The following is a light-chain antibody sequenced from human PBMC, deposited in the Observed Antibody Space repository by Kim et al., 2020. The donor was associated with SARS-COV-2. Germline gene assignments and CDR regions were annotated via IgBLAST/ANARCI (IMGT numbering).Light chain of an antibody. CDR1: QSVSSSY. V-gene: IGKV3-20*01. J-gene: IGKJ5*01. CDR2: DAS. CDR3: QQYGSSRSIT. Sequence: PGERATLTCRASQSVSSSYLAWYQQKPGQAPRLLIYDASSRATGIPDRFSGSGSGTDFTLTISRLEHEDVAVYYCQQYGSSRSITFGQGTRLEIK.